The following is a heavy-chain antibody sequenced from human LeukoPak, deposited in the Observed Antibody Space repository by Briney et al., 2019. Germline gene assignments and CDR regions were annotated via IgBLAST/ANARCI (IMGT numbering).Heavy chain of an antibody. V-gene: IGHV3-74*01. CDR3: ARVSSGSYFGYYYYYMDV. J-gene: IGHJ6*03. D-gene: IGHD1-26*01. Sequence: GGSLRLSCAASGFTFSNYWMHWVRHAPGKGLVWVSRINSDGSSTSYADSVKGRFTISSDNAKNTLYLQMNSLRAEDTAVYYCARVSSGSYFGYYYYYMDVWGKGTTVAVSS. CDR1: GFTFSNYW. CDR2: INSDGSST.